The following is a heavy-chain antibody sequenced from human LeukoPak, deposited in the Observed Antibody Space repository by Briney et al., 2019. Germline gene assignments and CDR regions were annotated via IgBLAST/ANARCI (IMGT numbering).Heavy chain of an antibody. D-gene: IGHD3-16*01. V-gene: IGHV3-30*03. CDR1: GFTFSSYG. CDR2: ISYDGSNK. J-gene: IGHJ4*02. Sequence: GRSLRLSCAASGFTFSSYGMHWVHQPPGKGLEWVAVISYDGSNKYYTDSVKGRFTISRDNSKNTLYLQMNSLRAEDTAVYYCASWGAGGNSWGQGTLVTVSS. CDR3: ASWGAGGNS.